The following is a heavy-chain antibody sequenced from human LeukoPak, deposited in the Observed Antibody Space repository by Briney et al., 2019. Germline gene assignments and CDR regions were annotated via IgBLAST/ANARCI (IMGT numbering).Heavy chain of an antibody. CDR3: ARDLPIEQRHAFDI. D-gene: IGHD2/OR15-2a*01. CDR1: GYSFTNYA. V-gene: IGHV7-4-1*02. J-gene: IGHJ3*02. CDR2: INTNTGNP. Sequence: ASVKVSCKASGYSFTNYAMNWVRQAPGQGLEWMGWINTNTGNPTYAQGFTGRSVFSLDTSVSTAYLQISSLKAEDTALYYCARDLPIEQRHAFDIWGQGTMVTVSS.